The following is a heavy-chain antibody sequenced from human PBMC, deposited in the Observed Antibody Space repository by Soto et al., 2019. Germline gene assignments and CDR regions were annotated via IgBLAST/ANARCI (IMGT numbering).Heavy chain of an antibody. Sequence: QAHLVESGGGVVQPGRSLRLSCAASRFTFTSYGMHWVRQAPGTRLEWVAVISYDGGLQHYAGSVKGRFTISRDNSKNMVLLQMNSLRAEDTPVYYCVSDRGYGHASVPYSWGQGTLVSVSS. CDR3: VSDRGYGHASVPYS. V-gene: IGHV3-30*03. CDR1: RFTFTSYG. J-gene: IGHJ4*02. D-gene: IGHD5-18*01. CDR2: ISYDGGLQ.